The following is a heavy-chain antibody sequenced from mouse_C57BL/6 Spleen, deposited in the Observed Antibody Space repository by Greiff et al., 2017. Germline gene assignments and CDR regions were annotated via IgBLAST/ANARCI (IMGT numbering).Heavy chain of an antibody. V-gene: IGHV14-4*01. J-gene: IGHJ2*01. D-gene: IGHD1-1*01. Sequence: VQLQQSGAELVRPGASVKLSCTASGFNIKDDYMHWVKPRPEQGLEWIGWLDPENGDTEYASKFQGKATITADTSSNTAYLQLSSLTSEDTAVYYCTTGITTVVDYWGQGTTLTVSS. CDR1: GFNIKDDY. CDR3: TTGITTVVDY. CDR2: LDPENGDT.